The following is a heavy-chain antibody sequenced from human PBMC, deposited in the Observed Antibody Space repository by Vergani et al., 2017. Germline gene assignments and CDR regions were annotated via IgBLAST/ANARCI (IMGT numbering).Heavy chain of an antibody. CDR3: ASLHEGRGYSYGGDAFDI. Sequence: EVQLVESGGGLVKPGGSLRLSCAASGFTFSSYSMNWVRQAPGKGLEWVSSISSSSSYIYYADSVKGRFTISRDNAQNSLYLQMNSLRAEDTAVYYCASLHEGRGYSYGGDAFDIWGQGTMVTVSS. CDR2: ISSSSSYI. V-gene: IGHV3-21*01. D-gene: IGHD5-18*01. CDR1: GFTFSSYS. J-gene: IGHJ3*02.